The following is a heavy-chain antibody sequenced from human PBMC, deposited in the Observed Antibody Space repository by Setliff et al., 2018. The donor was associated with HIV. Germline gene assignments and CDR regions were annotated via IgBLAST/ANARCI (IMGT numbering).Heavy chain of an antibody. CDR2: IFYSGSS. J-gene: IGHJ6*02. V-gene: IGHV4-39*07. D-gene: IGHD5-18*01. CDR3: ARGARRYNYGYWFYHGMDV. Sequence: SETLSLTCTVSGGSISSSSYYWGWIRQPPGKGLEWIANIFYSGSSYYNPSLKSRVTISVDTSKNQFSLKLSSVTAADTAVYYCARGARRYNYGYWFYHGMDVWGQGTTVTVSS. CDR1: GGSISSSSYY.